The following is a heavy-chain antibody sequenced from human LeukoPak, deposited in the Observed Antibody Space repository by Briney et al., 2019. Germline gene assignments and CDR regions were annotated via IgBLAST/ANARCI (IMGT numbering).Heavy chain of an antibody. Sequence: SVKVSCKASGGTFSTYGISWVRQAPGQGLEWMGGIIPIFGTANYAQKFQGRVTITADESTSTAYMELSSLRSEDTAVYYCARADGSGSYSLPYYFDYWGQGTLVTVSS. D-gene: IGHD3-10*01. CDR3: ARADGSGSYSLPYYFDY. V-gene: IGHV1-69*13. CDR1: GGTFSTYG. CDR2: IIPIFGTA. J-gene: IGHJ4*02.